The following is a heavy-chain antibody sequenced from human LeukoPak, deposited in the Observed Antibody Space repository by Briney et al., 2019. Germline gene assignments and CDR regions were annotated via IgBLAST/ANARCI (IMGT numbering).Heavy chain of an antibody. Sequence: QSGGSLRLSCAASGFTFSSYAMHWVRQAPGKGLEYVSAISSNGGSTYYANSVKGRFTISRDNSKNTLYLQMGSLRAEDMAVYYCAREYDFWSGDPLDYWGQGTLVTVSS. V-gene: IGHV3-64*01. CDR1: GFTFSSYA. CDR2: ISSNGGST. CDR3: AREYDFWSGDPLDY. J-gene: IGHJ4*02. D-gene: IGHD3-3*01.